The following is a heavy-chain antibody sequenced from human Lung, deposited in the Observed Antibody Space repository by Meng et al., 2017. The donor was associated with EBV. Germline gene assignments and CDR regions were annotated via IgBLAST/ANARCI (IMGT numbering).Heavy chain of an antibody. CDR2: TNENGAIT. Sequence: VQVVGSGGALFQPGASLRLPCAASGFTFSSYWMHWVRQAPGKGLEWVSRTNENGAITTYADSVKGRFTISRDNAKNTLYLQMNSLRAEDTAMYYCSRDLAGSVDYWGQGTLVTVSS. CDR1: GFTFSSYW. CDR3: SRDLAGSVDY. V-gene: IGHV3-74*03. J-gene: IGHJ4*02. D-gene: IGHD1-14*01.